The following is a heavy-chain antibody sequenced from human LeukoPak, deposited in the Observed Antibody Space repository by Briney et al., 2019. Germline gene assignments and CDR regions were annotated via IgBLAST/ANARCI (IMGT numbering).Heavy chain of an antibody. D-gene: IGHD2-2*01. J-gene: IGHJ4*02. Sequence: GASVKVSCKVSGYTLTELSMHWVRQAPGKGLEWMGGFDPEDGETIYAQKFQGRVTITADESTSTAYMELSSLRSEDTAVYYCAAVVPAVMGYFDYWGQGTLVTVSS. CDR2: FDPEDGET. V-gene: IGHV1-24*01. CDR3: AAVVPAVMGYFDY. CDR1: GYTLTELS.